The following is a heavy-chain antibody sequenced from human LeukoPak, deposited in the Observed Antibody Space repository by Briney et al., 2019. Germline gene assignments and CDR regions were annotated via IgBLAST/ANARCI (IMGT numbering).Heavy chain of an antibody. D-gene: IGHD5-18*01. CDR1: GYTFTSNG. CDR3: ARVAGGYSYGYEDY. Sequence: ASVTVSCTASGYTFTSNGISWVRQAPGQGLEWMGWISPYSGNTNFAQNLQGRVTMTTDTAARTAYMELRSLRSVDTAMYYCARVAGGYSYGYEDYWGQGTLVTVSS. J-gene: IGHJ4*02. V-gene: IGHV1-18*01. CDR2: ISPYSGNT.